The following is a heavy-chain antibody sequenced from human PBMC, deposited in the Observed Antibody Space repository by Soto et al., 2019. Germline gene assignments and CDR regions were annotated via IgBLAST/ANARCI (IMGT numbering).Heavy chain of an antibody. J-gene: IGHJ4*02. V-gene: IGHV1-3*01. CDR2: INAGNGYT. CDR1: GYTFISYA. D-gene: IGHD2-2*01. Sequence: SCKASGYTFISYAMHWVRQAPGQRLEWMGWINAGNGYTKYSQKFQGRVTVTRDTSASTAYMELSSLRSEDTAVYYCATAGDDCSTTTCYVIDFWGQGTLVTVSS. CDR3: ATAGDDCSTTTCYVIDF.